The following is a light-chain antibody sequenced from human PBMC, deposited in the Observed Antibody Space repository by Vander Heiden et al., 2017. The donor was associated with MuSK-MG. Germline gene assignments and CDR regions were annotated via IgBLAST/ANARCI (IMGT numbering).Light chain of an antibody. CDR2: GAS. CDR1: QSVSSSY. Sequence: EIVLTQSPGTLSLSPGERATLSCRASQSVSSSYLAWYQQKPGQAPRLLIYGASSRATGIPDRFSGRGSGTDFTLTISRREPEDFAVYYCQQYGSSPSITFGQGTRLEIK. CDR3: QQYGSSPSIT. V-gene: IGKV3-20*01. J-gene: IGKJ5*01.